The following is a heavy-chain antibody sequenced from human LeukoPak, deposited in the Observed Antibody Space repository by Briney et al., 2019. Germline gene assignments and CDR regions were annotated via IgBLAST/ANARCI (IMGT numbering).Heavy chain of an antibody. CDR1: GYTFSSYG. J-gene: IGHJ4*02. Sequence: ASVKVSCKASGYTFSSYGITWVRQAPGQGLEWMGWIRAYNGKTNYSQKLQGRVTVTTDTSSSTAYMELRSLRSDDTAVYYCARDRDYYDSGTYMESNWGQGTLVTVSS. CDR3: ARDRDYYDSGTYMESN. V-gene: IGHV1-18*01. CDR2: IRAYNGKT. D-gene: IGHD3-10*01.